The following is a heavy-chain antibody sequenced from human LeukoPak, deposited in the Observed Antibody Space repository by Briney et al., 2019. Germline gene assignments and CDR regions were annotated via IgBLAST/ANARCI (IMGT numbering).Heavy chain of an antibody. CDR1: GYTFTSYD. CDR3: ARGRGEQGNNDY. Sequence: ASVKVSCKASGYTFTSYDINWVRQAPGQGLEWMGWMNPNSGNTGYAQKFQGRVTMTRNTSISTAYMELSSLRSEDTAVYYCARGRGEQGNNDYWGQGTLVTVSS. D-gene: IGHD1/OR15-1a*01. V-gene: IGHV1-8*01. CDR2: MNPNSGNT. J-gene: IGHJ4*02.